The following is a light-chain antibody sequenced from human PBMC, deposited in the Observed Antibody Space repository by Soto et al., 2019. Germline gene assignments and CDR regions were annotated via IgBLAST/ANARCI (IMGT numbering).Light chain of an antibody. CDR3: AAWDESLNGPV. J-gene: IGLJ2*01. CDR1: SSNIGSNT. CDR2: SNN. Sequence: QSVLTQPPSASGTPGQRVTISCSGSSSNIGSNTVNWYQQLPGTAPKLLIYSNNHRPSGVPDRFSGSKSGTSASLAISGLHSEYEADYYCAAWDESLNGPVFGGGTKITVL. V-gene: IGLV1-44*01.